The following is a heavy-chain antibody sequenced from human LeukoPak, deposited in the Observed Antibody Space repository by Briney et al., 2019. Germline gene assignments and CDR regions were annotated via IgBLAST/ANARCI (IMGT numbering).Heavy chain of an antibody. J-gene: IGHJ5*02. CDR2: IYYSGST. D-gene: IGHD3-3*01. V-gene: IGHV4-59*08. Sequence: SSETLSLTCTVSGGSTTNYYWSWTRQPPGKGLEWIGYIYYSGSTNYNPSLKSRVTISVDTSKNQFSLKLSSVTAADTAVYYCARGRGDYDFWSGPARMGNWFDPWGQGTLVTVSS. CDR3: ARGRGDYDFWSGPARMGNWFDP. CDR1: GGSTTNYY.